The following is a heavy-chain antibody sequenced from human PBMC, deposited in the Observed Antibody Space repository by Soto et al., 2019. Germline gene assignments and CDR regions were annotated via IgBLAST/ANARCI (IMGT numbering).Heavy chain of an antibody. CDR1: GFSLSTSGVG. CDR3: AHLTRWGEGAPFDI. J-gene: IGHJ3*02. CDR2: IYWDDDK. V-gene: IGHV2-5*02. D-gene: IGHD3-16*01. Sequence: QITLKDSGATLVKPTQTLTLTCIFSGFSLSTSGVGVGWIRQPPGKALEWLAVIYWDDDKRYSPSLKSRVTITRDTSKNQVVFTMTNMDPEDTGTFYCAHLTRWGEGAPFDIWGQGTKVTVSS.